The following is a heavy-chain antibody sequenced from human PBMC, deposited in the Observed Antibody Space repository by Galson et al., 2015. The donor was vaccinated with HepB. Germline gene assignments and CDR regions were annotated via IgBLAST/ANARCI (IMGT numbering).Heavy chain of an antibody. V-gene: IGHV2-5*02. CDR3: AHTFYSGGWYDSHYFDY. CDR2: IYWDGDK. CDR1: GFSLSTYGVG. D-gene: IGHD6-19*01. J-gene: IGHJ4*02. Sequence: ALVKPTQTLTLTCTFSGFSLSTYGVGVGWIRQSPGKALEWLALIYWDGDKRYSPFLERRLSITMDTSKNQVVLTLTNMDPVDTATYYCAHTFYSGGWYDSHYFDYWGQGALVTVSS.